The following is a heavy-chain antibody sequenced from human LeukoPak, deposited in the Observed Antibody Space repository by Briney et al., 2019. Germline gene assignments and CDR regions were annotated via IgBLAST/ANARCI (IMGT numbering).Heavy chain of an antibody. V-gene: IGHV1-18*01. J-gene: IGHJ4*02. CDR2: ISAYNGNT. D-gene: IGHD3-22*01. CDR1: GYTFTSYG. Sequence: GASVKVSCKASGYTFTSYGISWVRQAPGQGLEWMGWISAYNGNTNYAQKLQGRVTMTRDTSTSTVYMELSSLRSEDTAVYYCARDPSYYDSSGYWGDYWGQGTLVTVSS. CDR3: ARDPSYYDSSGYWGDY.